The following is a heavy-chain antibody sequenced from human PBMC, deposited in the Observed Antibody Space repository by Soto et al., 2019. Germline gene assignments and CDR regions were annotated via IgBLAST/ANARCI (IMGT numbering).Heavy chain of an antibody. CDR1: GDSISGPSYY. D-gene: IGHD4-4*01. J-gene: IGHJ4*02. V-gene: IGHV4-61*01. Sequence: SETLSLTCILSGDSISGPSYYWSWIRQPPGKGLEWIGYLYYTGSTDYIPSLKSRVTISVDTSKNQFSLRLSSVTAADTAVYYCASSRADYTNYVSPLYDFDYWGQGTLVTGSS. CDR2: LYYTGST. CDR3: ASSRADYTNYVSPLYDFDY.